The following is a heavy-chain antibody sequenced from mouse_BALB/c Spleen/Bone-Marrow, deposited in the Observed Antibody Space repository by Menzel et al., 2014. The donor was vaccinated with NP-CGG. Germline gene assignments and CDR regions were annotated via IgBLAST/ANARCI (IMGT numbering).Heavy chain of an antibody. CDR2: FFPGSGSI. V-gene: IGHV1-62-2*01. D-gene: IGHD2-12*01. J-gene: IGHJ4*01. Sequence: VQLQQSGAELVKPGASVKLSCKASGYTFTEYIIHWIKQRSGQGLEWIVWFFPGSGSIKYNEKFKDKATLTADKSSSTVYMEHSRLTSEDSAVYFCARHEDLDIRRRLSAMDYWGQGTSVTVSS. CDR3: ARHEDLDIRRRLSAMDY. CDR1: GYTFTEYI.